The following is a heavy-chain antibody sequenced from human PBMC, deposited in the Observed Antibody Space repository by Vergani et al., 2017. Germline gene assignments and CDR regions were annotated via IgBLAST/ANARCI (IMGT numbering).Heavy chain of an antibody. J-gene: IGHJ6*02. CDR2: VYTSGMT. CDR3: ARELSYYYGSGSDDYNPYYYEGMDV. V-gene: IGHV4-61*02. CDR1: GGSINTGAYY. Sequence: QVQLQESGPRLVRPSQTLSLTCTVSGGSINTGAYYWSWIRQPAGKGLEWIGRVYTSGMTNYNPPLKSRVTILVDRSKGQLSLKLTSVTAGDTAVYFCARELSYYYGSGSDDYNPYYYEGMDVWGPGTTVTVSS. D-gene: IGHD3-10*01.